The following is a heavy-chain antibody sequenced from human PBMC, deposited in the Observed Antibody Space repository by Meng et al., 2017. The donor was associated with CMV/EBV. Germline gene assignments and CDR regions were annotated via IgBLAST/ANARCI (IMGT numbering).Heavy chain of an antibody. CDR2: ISYDGSNK. Sequence: ASGFTFSSYAMPWVRQAPGKGLEWVAVISYDGSNKYYADSVKGRFTISRDNSKNTLYLQMNSLRAEDTAVYYCARDWSYGSGSYLVYWGQGTLVTVSS. D-gene: IGHD3-10*01. V-gene: IGHV3-30*04. J-gene: IGHJ4*02. CDR3: ARDWSYGSGSYLVY. CDR1: GFTFSSYA.